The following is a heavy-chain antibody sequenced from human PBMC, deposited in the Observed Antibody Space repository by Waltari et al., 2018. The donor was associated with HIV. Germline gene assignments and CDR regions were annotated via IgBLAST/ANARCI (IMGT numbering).Heavy chain of an antibody. CDR2: FYPGDSDT. V-gene: IGHV5-51*03. D-gene: IGHD3-10*01. CDR1: GYSFTSYW. CDR3: ARLGSYGSGSRPFFFDY. J-gene: IGHJ4*02. Sequence: EVQLVQSGAEVKKPGESLKISCKGSGYSFTSYWIAWVRQMPGKGLEWMGIFYPGDSDTKYSPSFQGQVTISADKSITTAYLQWRSLEASDSAIYYCARLGSYGSGSRPFFFDYWGQGTLVTVSS.